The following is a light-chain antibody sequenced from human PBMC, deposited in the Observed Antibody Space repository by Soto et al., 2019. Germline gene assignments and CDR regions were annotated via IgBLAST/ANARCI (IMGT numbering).Light chain of an antibody. CDR3: CSYAGRSLV. CDR1: SSDVGGYNY. J-gene: IGLJ2*01. Sequence: QSVLTQPRSVSGSPGQSVTISCTGTSSDVGGYNYVSWYQHHPGKAPKLMIYDVSQRPSGVPARFSGSKSRNTASLTISGLQAEDEADYYCCSYAGRSLVFGGGTKVTVL. V-gene: IGLV2-11*01. CDR2: DVS.